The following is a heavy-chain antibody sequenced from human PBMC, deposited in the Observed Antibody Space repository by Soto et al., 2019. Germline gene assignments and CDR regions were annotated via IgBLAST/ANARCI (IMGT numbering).Heavy chain of an antibody. CDR2: ISSSGSTI. CDR1: GFIFSSYE. CDR3: ARDSGSGGSTPNDDAFDI. Sequence: GGSLRLSCAASGFIFSSYEMNCVRQDPGKGLELDSYISSSGSTIYCADSVKGRFTISRDNAKNSLYLQMNSLRAEDTAVYYCARDSGSGGSTPNDDAFDIWGQGTMVSVSS. D-gene: IGHD3-10*01. V-gene: IGHV3-48*03. J-gene: IGHJ3*02.